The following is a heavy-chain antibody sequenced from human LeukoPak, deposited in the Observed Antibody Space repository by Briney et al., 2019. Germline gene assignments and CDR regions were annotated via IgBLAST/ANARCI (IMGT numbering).Heavy chain of an antibody. CDR1: GFTFSSYA. Sequence: GGSLRLSCAASGFTFSSYAMSWVRQAPGKGLEWVSAISGSGGSTYYADSVKGRFTISRDNSKNTLYLQMNSLRAEDTAVYYCAKGREYSGSYYLQHYFDYWGRGTLVTVSS. J-gene: IGHJ4*02. CDR3: AKGREYSGSYYLQHYFDY. CDR2: ISGSGGST. D-gene: IGHD1-26*01. V-gene: IGHV3-23*01.